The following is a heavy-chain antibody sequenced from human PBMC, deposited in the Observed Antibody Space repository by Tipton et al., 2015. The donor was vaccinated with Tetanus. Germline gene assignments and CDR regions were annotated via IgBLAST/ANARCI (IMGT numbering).Heavy chain of an antibody. CDR1: GGSISSSSYY. Sequence: LRLSCTVSGGSISSSSYYWGWIRQPPGKGLEWIGSIYYSGSTYYNPSLKSRVTISVDTSKNQFSLKLSSVTAADTAVYYCARDRGLTTGGGIGMDVWGQGTTVTVSS. J-gene: IGHJ6*02. D-gene: IGHD4-17*01. CDR3: ARDRGLTTGGGIGMDV. CDR2: IYYSGST. V-gene: IGHV4-39*07.